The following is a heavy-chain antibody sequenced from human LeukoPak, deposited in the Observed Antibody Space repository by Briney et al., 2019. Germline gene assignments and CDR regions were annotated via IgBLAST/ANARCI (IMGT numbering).Heavy chain of an antibody. CDR2: IKQDGSEN. J-gene: IGHJ3*02. Sequence: PGGSLRLSCAASGFTFSSYWMSWVRQAPGKGLEWVATIKQDGSENHYVDSVKGRFTISRDNAMSSLYLQMNSLRAEDTAVYYCAREGNSSGWYLGAFDIWGQGTMVTVSS. D-gene: IGHD6-19*01. CDR3: AREGNSSGWYLGAFDI. CDR1: GFTFSSYW. V-gene: IGHV3-7*01.